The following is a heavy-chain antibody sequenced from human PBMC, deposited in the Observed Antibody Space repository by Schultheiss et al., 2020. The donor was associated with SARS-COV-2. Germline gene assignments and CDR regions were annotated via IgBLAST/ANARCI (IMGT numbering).Heavy chain of an antibody. CDR1: GGSISNYY. Sequence: SETLSLTCTVSGGSISNYYWSWIRQPPGKGLEWIGYIYHSGSTNYNPSLKSRVTISVDTSKNQFSLRLRSATAADTAVYYCARQFWGFGDPLDYWGQGTLVTVSS. J-gene: IGHJ4*02. CDR2: IYHSGST. D-gene: IGHD3-10*01. V-gene: IGHV4-59*08. CDR3: ARQFWGFGDPLDY.